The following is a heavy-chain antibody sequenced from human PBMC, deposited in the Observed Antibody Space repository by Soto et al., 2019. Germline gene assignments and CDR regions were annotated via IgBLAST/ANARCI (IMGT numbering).Heavy chain of an antibody. CDR1: GGTVASSHW. J-gene: IGHJ5*02. CDR2: VYHTGDT. Sequence: QVQLQESGPRLVKPSGSLSLTCGVSGGTVASSHWWSWVRQSPAGGLEWIGNVYHTGDTNFNTSLQSRVTISVDKSNNKFSLKLYSQPAADTAVYFCAREIVTAGGNNYFDPWGPGTLVTVSS. V-gene: IGHV4-4*02. CDR3: AREIVTAGGNNYFDP. D-gene: IGHD1-26*01.